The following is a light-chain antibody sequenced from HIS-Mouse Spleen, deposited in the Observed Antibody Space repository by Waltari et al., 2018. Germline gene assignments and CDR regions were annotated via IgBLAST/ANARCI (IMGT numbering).Light chain of an antibody. Sequence: DLQLTPSPSSLSASVPDRVTITCRARQGISSYIPWYQQKPWKAPKLLIYAASTLQSGVPSRFSGSGYETEFTLTISSLQPEDFATYYCQQLNYLGGGTKVEIK. V-gene: IGKV1-9*01. CDR1: QGISSY. CDR2: AAS. J-gene: IGKJ4*01. CDR3: QQLNY.